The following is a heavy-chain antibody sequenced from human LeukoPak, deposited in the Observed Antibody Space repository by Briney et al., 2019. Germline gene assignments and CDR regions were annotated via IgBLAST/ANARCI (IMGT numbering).Heavy chain of an antibody. Sequence: SETLSLTCAVYGGSFSGYYWSWIRQPPGKGLEWIGEINHSGGTNYNPSLKSRVTISVDTSKNQFSLKLSSVTAADTAVYYCARGQIRFLEWLLYGNWFDPWGQGTLVTVSS. CDR3: ARGQIRFLEWLLYGNWFDP. CDR1: GGSFSGYY. D-gene: IGHD3-3*01. V-gene: IGHV4-34*01. CDR2: INHSGGT. J-gene: IGHJ5*02.